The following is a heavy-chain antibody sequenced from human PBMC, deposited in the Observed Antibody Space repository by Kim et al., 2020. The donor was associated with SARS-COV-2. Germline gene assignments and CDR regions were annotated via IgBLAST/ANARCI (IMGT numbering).Heavy chain of an antibody. CDR2: IS. V-gene: IGHV4-4*02. CDR3: AKHGGYYFDY. D-gene: IGHD2-15*01. Sequence: ISNYNPSLQSRVTISLDKSKNQLSLKLTSVTAADTAVYYCAKHGGYYFDYWGQGILVTVSS. J-gene: IGHJ4*02.